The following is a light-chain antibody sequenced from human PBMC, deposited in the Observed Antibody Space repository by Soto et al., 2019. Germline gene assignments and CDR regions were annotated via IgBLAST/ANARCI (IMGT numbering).Light chain of an antibody. CDR3: MQALQTPMYP. CDR1: QSLLHSNGYNY. V-gene: IGKV2-28*01. J-gene: IGKJ2*01. CDR2: LGS. Sequence: DIVMTQSLLSLPVTPGEPASISCRCSQSLLHSNGYNYLDWYLQKPGQTPHLLIYLGSNLASGVPNRYSGSGSGTDFTLKNSREQSEDVDVYYCMQALQTPMYPFGHGTKLEIK.